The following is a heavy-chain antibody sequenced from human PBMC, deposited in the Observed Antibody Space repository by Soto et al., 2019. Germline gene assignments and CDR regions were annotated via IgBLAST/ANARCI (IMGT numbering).Heavy chain of an antibody. CDR3: ARADPSSSRADY. Sequence: SVKVSCKASGYTFTGYYMHWVRQAPGQGLEWMGWINPNSGGTNYAQKFQGRVTMTRDTSISTAYMELSRLRSDDTAVYYCARADPSSSRADYWGQGTLVTVSS. J-gene: IGHJ4*02. CDR2: INPNSGGT. CDR1: GYTFTGYY. D-gene: IGHD6-6*01. V-gene: IGHV1-2*02.